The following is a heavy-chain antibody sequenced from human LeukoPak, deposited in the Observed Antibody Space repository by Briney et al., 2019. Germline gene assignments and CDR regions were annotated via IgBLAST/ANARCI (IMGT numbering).Heavy chain of an antibody. CDR2: IYHSGST. D-gene: IGHD2-15*01. CDR3: ARTKCSGGSCYVFDY. V-gene: IGHV4-30-2*01. Sequence: SSQTLSLTCAVSGGSISSGGYSWSWIRQPPGEGLEWIGYIYHSGSTYYNPSLKSRVTISVDRSKNQFSLKLSSVTAADTAVYYCARTKCSGGSCYVFDYWGQGTLVTVSS. J-gene: IGHJ4*02. CDR1: GGSISSGGYS.